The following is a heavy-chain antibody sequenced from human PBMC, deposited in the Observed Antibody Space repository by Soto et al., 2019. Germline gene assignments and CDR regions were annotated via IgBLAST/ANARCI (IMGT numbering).Heavy chain of an antibody. Sequence: GGSLRLSCAASGFTFSSYWMSWVRQAPGKGLEWVANIKQDGSEKYYVDSVKGRFTISRDNAKNSLYLQMNSLRAEDTAVYYCARVRRDYGGNYYFDYWGQGTLVTVSS. CDR3: ARVRRDYGGNYYFDY. V-gene: IGHV3-7*01. CDR1: GFTFSSYW. CDR2: IKQDGSEK. D-gene: IGHD4-17*01. J-gene: IGHJ4*02.